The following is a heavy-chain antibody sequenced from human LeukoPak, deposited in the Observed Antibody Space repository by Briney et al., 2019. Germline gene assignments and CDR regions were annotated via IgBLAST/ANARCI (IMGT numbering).Heavy chain of an antibody. CDR2: IEHDGNNK. CDR3: AKEHGSGSYFDY. V-gene: IGHV3-30*02. Sequence: GGSLRLSCAASGFTFSNYGMHWVRQAPGKGLEWVAFIEHDGNNKYYADSVKGRFTISRETSKHTLYLQMNSLRADDTAVYYCAKEHGSGSYFDYWGQGTLVTVSS. J-gene: IGHJ4*02. D-gene: IGHD3-10*01. CDR1: GFTFSNYG.